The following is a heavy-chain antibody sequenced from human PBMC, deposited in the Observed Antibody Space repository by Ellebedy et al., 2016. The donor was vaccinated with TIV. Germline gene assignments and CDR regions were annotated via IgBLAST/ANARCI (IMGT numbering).Heavy chain of an antibody. CDR1: GGTFSNSA. Sequence: AASVKVSCKASGGTFSNSAISWVRQAPGQGLEWMGRIIPILDITNYAQRFQGRVTITADKSTTPAYMELASLTSDDTAVYYCARWGGYSGTFQGPFDFWGQGTLVTVAS. CDR3: ARWGGYSGTFQGPFDF. J-gene: IGHJ4*02. V-gene: IGHV1-69*04. CDR2: IIPILDIT. D-gene: IGHD1-26*01.